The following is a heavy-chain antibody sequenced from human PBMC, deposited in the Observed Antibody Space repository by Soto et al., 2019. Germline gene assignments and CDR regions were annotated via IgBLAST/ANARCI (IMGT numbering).Heavy chain of an antibody. D-gene: IGHD3-9*01. J-gene: IGHJ4*02. CDR3: ARDRVPTYYDILTGYYSSVGTIDY. V-gene: IGHV3-74*01. Sequence: GGSLRLSCAASGFTFSSYWMHWVRQAPGKGLVWVSRINSDGSSTSYADSVKGRFTISRDNAKNTLYLQMNSLRAEDTAVYYCARDRVPTYYDILTGYYSSVGTIDYWGQGTLVTVSS. CDR2: INSDGSST. CDR1: GFTFSSYW.